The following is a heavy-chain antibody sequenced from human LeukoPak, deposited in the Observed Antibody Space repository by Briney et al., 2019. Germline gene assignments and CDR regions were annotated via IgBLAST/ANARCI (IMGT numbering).Heavy chain of an antibody. CDR1: GFTFSAYA. J-gene: IGHJ3*02. V-gene: IGHV3-23*01. Sequence: PGGSLRLSCAASGFTFSAYAMSWVRQAPGKGLEWVSGITGSGGSTNYADSVKGRFTISRDNSKNTLYLQMDSLRAEDTAVYYCAKDEVFNHLGSYLRSDAFDIWGQGTMVTVSS. CDR2: ITGSGGST. D-gene: IGHD1-26*01. CDR3: AKDEVFNHLGSYLRSDAFDI.